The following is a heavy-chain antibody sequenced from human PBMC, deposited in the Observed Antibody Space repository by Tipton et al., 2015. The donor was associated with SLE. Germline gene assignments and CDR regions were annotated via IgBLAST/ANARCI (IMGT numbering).Heavy chain of an antibody. CDR3: ATYVGNAFET. CDR1: GFTFSTYE. D-gene: IGHD3-16*01. J-gene: IGHJ3*02. Sequence: SLRLSCAASGFTFSTYEMNWVRQAPGKGLEWVSQISSSDSIRYYADSVKGRFSISRDNAKNSLFLEMSSLRAEDTAVYYCATYVGNAFETWGQGTMVIVSS. CDR2: ISSSDSIR. V-gene: IGHV3-48*03.